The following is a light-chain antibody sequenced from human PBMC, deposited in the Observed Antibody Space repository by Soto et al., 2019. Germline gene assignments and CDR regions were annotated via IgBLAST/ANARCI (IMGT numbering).Light chain of an antibody. CDR3: QQDGSSPKLT. J-gene: IGKJ4*01. CDR1: QSVSSTY. Sequence: EIVLPQSPGTLSLSPGERATLSCRASQSVSSTYLAWYQQKPGQAPRLLIYGASSRATGIPDRFSGSGSGTDFTLTISRLEPEDFAVYYCQQDGSSPKLTFGGGTKVEIK. V-gene: IGKV3-20*01. CDR2: GAS.